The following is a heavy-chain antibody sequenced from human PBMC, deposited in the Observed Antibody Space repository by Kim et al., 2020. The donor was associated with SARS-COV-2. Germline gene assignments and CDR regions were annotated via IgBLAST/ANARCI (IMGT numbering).Heavy chain of an antibody. J-gene: IGHJ4*02. CDR3: ARDRWGDGYAIDY. V-gene: IGHV4-39*07. D-gene: IGHD5-12*01. Sequence: GSLSLTCTVSGGSISSSSYYWGWIRQPPGKGLEWIGSIYYSGSTYYNPSLKSRVTISVDTSKNQFSLKLSSVTAADTAVYYCARDRWGDGYAIDYWGQG. CDR1: GGSISSSSYY. CDR2: IYYSGST.